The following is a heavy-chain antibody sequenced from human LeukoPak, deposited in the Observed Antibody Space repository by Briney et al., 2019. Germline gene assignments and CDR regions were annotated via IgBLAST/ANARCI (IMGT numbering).Heavy chain of an antibody. Sequence: ASVKVSCKASGYTFTSQYVHWVRQAPGRGLEWMGRINPSGGSTRYAQKFQGRVTMTRDTSTSTVYMELKRLRSEDTAVYYCASWFGENDALDIWGEGTMVTVSS. CDR2: INPSGGST. CDR3: ASWFGENDALDI. J-gene: IGHJ3*02. CDR1: GYTFTSQY. D-gene: IGHD3-10*01. V-gene: IGHV1-46*01.